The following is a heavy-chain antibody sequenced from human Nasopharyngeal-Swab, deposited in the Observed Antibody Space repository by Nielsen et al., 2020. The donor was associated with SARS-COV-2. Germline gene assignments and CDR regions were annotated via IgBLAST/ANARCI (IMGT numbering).Heavy chain of an antibody. CDR2: FDPEDGET. CDR1: GYTLTELS. J-gene: IGHJ6*02. CDR3: ATALTIFGADHYYYYYGMDV. Sequence: ASVKVSCKVSGYTLTELSMHWVRQAPGKGLEWMGGFDPEDGETIYAQKFQGRVTTTEDTSTDTAYMELSSLRSEDTAVYYCATALTIFGADHYYYYYGMDVWGQGTTVTVSS. V-gene: IGHV1-24*01. D-gene: IGHD3-3*01.